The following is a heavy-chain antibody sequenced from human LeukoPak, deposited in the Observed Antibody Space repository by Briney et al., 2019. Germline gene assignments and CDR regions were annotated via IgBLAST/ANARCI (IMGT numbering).Heavy chain of an antibody. CDR1: GFTFSSYA. Sequence: GGSLRLPCAASGFTFSSYAMSWVRQAPGKGLEWVSAISGSGGSTYYADSVKGRFTISRDNSKNTLYLQMNSLRAEDTAVYYCAKENGEDGYKPYYFDYWGQGTLVTVSS. CDR2: ISGSGGST. CDR3: AKENGEDGYKPYYFDY. D-gene: IGHD5-24*01. J-gene: IGHJ4*02. V-gene: IGHV3-23*01.